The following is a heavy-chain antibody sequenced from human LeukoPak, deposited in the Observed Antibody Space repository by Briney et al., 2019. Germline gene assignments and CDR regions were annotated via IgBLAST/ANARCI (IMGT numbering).Heavy chain of an antibody. V-gene: IGHV4-34*01. Sequence: PSETLSLTCAVYGGSFSGYYWSWIRQPPGKGLEWIGEINHSGSTDYNPSLKSRVTISVDTSKNQFSLKLSSVTAADTAVYYCARGYYYGSGSYYFIQTPSKFDYWGQGTLVTVSS. J-gene: IGHJ4*02. CDR3: ARGYYYGSGSYYFIQTPSKFDY. D-gene: IGHD3-10*01. CDR1: GGSFSGYY. CDR2: INHSGST.